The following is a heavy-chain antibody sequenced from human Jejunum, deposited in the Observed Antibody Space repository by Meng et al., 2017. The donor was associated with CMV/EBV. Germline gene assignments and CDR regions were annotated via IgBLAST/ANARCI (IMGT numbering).Heavy chain of an antibody. V-gene: IGHV4-39*07. J-gene: IGHJ3*02. CDR1: TCCY. D-gene: IGHD2-15*01. CDR3: ARESVAYCISGSCLDVFGI. Sequence: TCCYWGWLRQPPGMGLEWIGSMYYSVDTYYNPSLKSPVTISGDTSKNQFSLKVHSVTAADSAVYYCARESVAYCISGSCLDVFGIWGQGTMVTVSS. CDR2: MYYSVDT.